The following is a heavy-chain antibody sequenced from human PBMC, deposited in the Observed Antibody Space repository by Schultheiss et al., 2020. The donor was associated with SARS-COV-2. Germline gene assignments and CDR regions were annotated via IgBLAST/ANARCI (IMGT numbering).Heavy chain of an antibody. CDR1: GFTFSSYA. D-gene: IGHD3-10*01. Sequence: GGSLRLSCAASGFTFSSYAMNWVRQAPGKGLEWVSYISSSSSYIYYADSVKGRFTISRDNAKNSLYLQMNSLRAEDTAVYYCARESTMVRGASRDAFDIWGQGTMVTVSS. CDR3: ARESTMVRGASRDAFDI. V-gene: IGHV3-21*05. J-gene: IGHJ3*02. CDR2: ISSSSSYI.